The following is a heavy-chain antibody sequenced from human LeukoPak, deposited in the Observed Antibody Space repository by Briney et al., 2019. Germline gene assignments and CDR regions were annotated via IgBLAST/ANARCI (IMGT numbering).Heavy chain of an antibody. CDR2: ISGSGGCT. J-gene: IGHJ4*02. D-gene: IGHD1-7*01. CDR1: GYPFSRYA. V-gene: IGHV3-23*01. CDR3: AKGAGTTAFFPGDY. Sequence: GGSLRLSCGACGYPFSRYAVSGVRQAPGKGLEWVSGISGSGGCTYYADSVKRRFTISRDNYEHTLYVQMHSLRAEDTCVYYCAKGAGTTAFFPGDYWDQGTLVTVSS.